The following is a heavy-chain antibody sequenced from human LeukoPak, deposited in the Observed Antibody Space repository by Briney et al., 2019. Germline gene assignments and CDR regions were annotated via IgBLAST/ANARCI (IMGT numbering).Heavy chain of an antibody. D-gene: IGHD5-12*01. CDR3: ARGRWLPDLDY. V-gene: IGHV4-59*12. Sequence: KPSETLSLTCTVSGGSISSYYWSWIRQPPGKGLEWIGYIYYSGSTNYNPSLKSRVTVSVDTSKNQFSLQLNSVTPEDTAVYYCARGRWLPDLDYWGQGTLVTVSS. J-gene: IGHJ4*02. CDR2: IYYSGST. CDR1: GGSISSYY.